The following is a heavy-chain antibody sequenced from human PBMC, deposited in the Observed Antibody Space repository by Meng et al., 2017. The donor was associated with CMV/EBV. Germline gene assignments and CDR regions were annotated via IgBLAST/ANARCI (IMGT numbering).Heavy chain of an antibody. J-gene: IGHJ6*02. CDR2: IYHSGST. V-gene: IGHV4-38-2*02. CDR1: GYSISSGYY. Sequence: SETLSLTCTVSGYSISSGYYWGWIRQPPGKGLEWIGSIYHSGSTYYNPSLKSRVTISVDTSKNQSSLKLSSVTAADTAVYYCARVATGYSSSWAYGGMDVWGQGTTVTVSS. CDR3: ARVATGYSSSWAYGGMDV. D-gene: IGHD6-13*01.